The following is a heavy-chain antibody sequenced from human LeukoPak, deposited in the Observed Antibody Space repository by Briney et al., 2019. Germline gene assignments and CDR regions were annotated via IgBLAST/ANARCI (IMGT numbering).Heavy chain of an antibody. J-gene: IGHJ4*02. D-gene: IGHD6-19*01. Sequence: ASVKVSCKASGYTFTGYYMHWVRQAPGQGLEWMGWINPNSGGTNYAQKFQGRVTMTRDTSISTAYMELSRLRSDDTAVYYCARSSGLNIPTDYWGQGTLVTVSS. CDR3: ARSSGLNIPTDY. CDR2: INPNSGGT. V-gene: IGHV1-2*02. CDR1: GYTFTGYY.